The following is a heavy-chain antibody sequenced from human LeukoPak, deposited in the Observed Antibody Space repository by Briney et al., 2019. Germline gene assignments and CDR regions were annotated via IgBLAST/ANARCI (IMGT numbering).Heavy chain of an antibody. D-gene: IGHD5-24*01. CDR1: GLTFITYA. J-gene: IGHJ4*02. V-gene: IGHV3-23*01. Sequence: GGSLRLSCAASGLTFITYAMSWVRQAPGKGLEWVSAISDRGGSTYYADSVKGRFTISIDNSKNTLYLQMNSLRADDTAVYYCAKSGMSTIKEGLDCWGQGTLVTVSS. CDR3: AKSGMSTIKEGLDC. CDR2: ISDRGGST.